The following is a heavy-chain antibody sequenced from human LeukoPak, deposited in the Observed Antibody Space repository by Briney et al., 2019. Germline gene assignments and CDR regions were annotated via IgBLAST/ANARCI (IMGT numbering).Heavy chain of an antibody. CDR1: GYTFTSYD. D-gene: IGHD2-15*01. CDR2: MNPISGNT. Sequence: EASVKVSCKASGYTFTSYDMSWVRQATGQGLVWMGLMNPISGNTGYAQKFQGRVTMTRSTSISTAYMELSSLRSEDTAEYYCARPYCSGGDCLRYFDLWGRGTLITVSS. J-gene: IGHJ2*01. CDR3: ARPYCSGGDCLRYFDL. V-gene: IGHV1-8*01.